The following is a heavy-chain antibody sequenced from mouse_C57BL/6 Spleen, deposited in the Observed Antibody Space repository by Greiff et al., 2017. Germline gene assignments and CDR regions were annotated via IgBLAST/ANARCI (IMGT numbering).Heavy chain of an antibody. CDR2: IYPGSGST. CDR1: GYTFTSYW. CDR3: ARRGTAPEY. J-gene: IGHJ2*01. V-gene: IGHV1-55*01. Sequence: QVQLKQCGAELVKPGASVKMSCKASGYTFTSYWITWVKQRPGQGLEWIGDIYPGSGSTNYNEKFKSKATLTVDTSSSTAYMQLSSLTSEDSAVYYCARRGTAPEYWGQGTTLTVAS. D-gene: IGHD3-3*01.